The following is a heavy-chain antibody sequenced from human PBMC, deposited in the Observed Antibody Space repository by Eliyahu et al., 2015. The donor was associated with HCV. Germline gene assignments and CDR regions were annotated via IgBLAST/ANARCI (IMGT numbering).Heavy chain of an antibody. CDR3: ARERGGPRAPAGVPVDY. D-gene: IGHD6-13*01. V-gene: IGHV3-7*01. J-gene: IGHJ4*02. CDR1: GFTFNNXW. Sequence: EVQLVESGGGLVQPGGSLXLSXAASGFTFNNXWMIWVRQAPGKGPEWVASIRQDVREIYYVDSVKGRFTISRDNAKNSLYLQMNSLRAEDTAVYYCARERGGPRAPAGVPVDYWGQGTLVTVSS. CDR2: IRQDVREI.